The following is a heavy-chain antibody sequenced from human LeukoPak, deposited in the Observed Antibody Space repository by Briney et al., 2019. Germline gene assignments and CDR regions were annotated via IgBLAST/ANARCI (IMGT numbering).Heavy chain of an antibody. CDR3: ARANIAVAGPYYYYYYMDV. D-gene: IGHD6-19*01. CDR1: GGTFSSYA. J-gene: IGHJ6*03. CDR2: IIPILGTT. Sequence: SVKVSCKASGGTFSSYAISWVRQAPGQGLEWMGGIIPILGTTNYAQKFQGRVTITADESTSTAYMELSSLRSEDTAVYYCARANIAVAGPYYYYYYMDVWGKGTTVTVSS. V-gene: IGHV1-69*13.